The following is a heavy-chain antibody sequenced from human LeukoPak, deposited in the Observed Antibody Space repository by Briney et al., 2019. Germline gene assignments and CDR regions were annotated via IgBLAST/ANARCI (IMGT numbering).Heavy chain of an antibody. J-gene: IGHJ4*02. Sequence: GGSLRLSCAAPGFTFSSYWMQWVRQAPRKGLVWVSGINSGGSSTTYADSVKGRFTISRDNAKNTLYLQMNSLRAEDTAVYYCASGKIAVGGQDYWGQGTLVTVSS. CDR2: INSGGSST. CDR1: GFTFSSYW. V-gene: IGHV3-74*01. CDR3: ASGKIAVGGQDY. D-gene: IGHD6-19*01.